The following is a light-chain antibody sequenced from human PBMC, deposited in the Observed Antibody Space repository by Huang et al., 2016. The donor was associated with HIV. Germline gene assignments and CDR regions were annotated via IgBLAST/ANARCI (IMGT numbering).Light chain of an antibody. CDR3: QQYNDWPPWYT. CDR2: GAS. Sequence: IVMTQSPATLSVSPGERVTLSCRASRSVGNNLAWYQQKVGQPPRLLIYGASTRATGIAARFSGSGCGTDCTLTISSLQSEDFAVYYCQQYNDWPPWYTFGQGTKLEIK. CDR1: RSVGNN. J-gene: IGKJ2*01. V-gene: IGKV3-15*01.